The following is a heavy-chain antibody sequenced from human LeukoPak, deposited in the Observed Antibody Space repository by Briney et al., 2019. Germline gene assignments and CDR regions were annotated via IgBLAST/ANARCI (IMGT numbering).Heavy chain of an antibody. CDR2: IYYSGNT. V-gene: IGHV4-39*01. J-gene: IGHJ4*02. D-gene: IGHD1-26*01. CDR1: SVSISSSNSY. CDR3: ASRIVGTPDYFDY. Sequence: SETLSLTCTVSSVSISSSNSYWGWIRQPPGKGLEWIGSIYYSGNTYYNASLKSQVSISIDTSKNQFSLRLTSVTAADTAVYYCASRIVGTPDYFDYWGQGTLVTVSS.